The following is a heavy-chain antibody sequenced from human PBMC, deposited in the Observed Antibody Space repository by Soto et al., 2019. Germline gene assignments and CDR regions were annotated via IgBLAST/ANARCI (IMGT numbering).Heavy chain of an antibody. V-gene: IGHV4-31*03. CDR1: GGSISSGGYY. CDR2: IYYSGST. J-gene: IGHJ4*02. D-gene: IGHD3-10*01. Sequence: QVQLQESGPGLVKPSQTLSLTCTVSGGSISSGGYYWSWIRQHPGKGLEWIGYIYYSGSTYYNPSLKCRSTTSADKSKIQFSRKLCSVTAADTAVHYWARGVTMVRGVIHTPYLDSWGQGTLVTVFS. CDR3: ARGVTMVRGVIHTPYLDS.